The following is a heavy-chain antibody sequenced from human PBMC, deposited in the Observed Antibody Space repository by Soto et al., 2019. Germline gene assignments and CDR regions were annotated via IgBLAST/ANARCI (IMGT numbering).Heavy chain of an antibody. D-gene: IGHD5-12*01. CDR1: GFTFSNAW. CDR3: TTDPFNVDIVASDAFDI. CDR2: IKSKTDGGTT. V-gene: IGHV3-15*07. J-gene: IGHJ3*02. Sequence: PGGSLRLSCAASGFTFSNAWMNWVRQAPGKGLEWVGRIKSKTDGGTTDYAAPVKGRFTISRDDSKNTLYLQMNSLRTEDTAVYYCTTDPFNVDIVASDAFDIWGQGTMVTVSS.